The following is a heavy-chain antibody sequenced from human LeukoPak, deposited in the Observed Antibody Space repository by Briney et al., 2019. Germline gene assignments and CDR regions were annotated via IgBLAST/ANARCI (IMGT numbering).Heavy chain of an antibody. CDR2: ISSSSSYI. J-gene: IGHJ3*02. Sequence: GGSLRLSCAASGFIFSSYSMNWVRQAPGKGLEWVSSISSSSSYIYYADSVKGRFTISRDNAKNSLYLQMNSLRAEDTAVYYCARTSADYANDAFDIWGQGTMVTVSS. V-gene: IGHV3-21*01. D-gene: IGHD4-17*01. CDR1: GFIFSSYS. CDR3: ARTSADYANDAFDI.